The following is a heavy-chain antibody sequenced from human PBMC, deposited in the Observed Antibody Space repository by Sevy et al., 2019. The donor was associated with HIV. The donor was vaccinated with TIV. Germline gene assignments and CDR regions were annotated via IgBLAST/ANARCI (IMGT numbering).Heavy chain of an antibody. CDR1: GFTFSSYS. V-gene: IGHV3-21*01. J-gene: IGHJ6*02. Sequence: GESLKISCAASGFTFSSYSMNWVRQAPGKGLEWVSSISSSSSYIYYADSVKGRFTISRDNAKNSLYLQMNSLRAADTAVYYCARDISSTWDYYGMDVWGQGTTVTVSS. CDR3: ARDISSTWDYYGMDV. D-gene: IGHD6-13*01. CDR2: ISSSSSYI.